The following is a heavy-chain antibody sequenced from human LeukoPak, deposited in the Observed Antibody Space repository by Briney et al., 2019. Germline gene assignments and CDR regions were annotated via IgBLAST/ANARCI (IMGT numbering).Heavy chain of an antibody. CDR1: GGSISSSSYY. CDR3: ARAGWSSSWYSSRTDYFDY. J-gene: IGHJ4*02. V-gene: IGHV4-39*01. D-gene: IGHD6-13*01. Sequence: SETLSLTCTVSGGSISSSSYYWGWIRQPPGKGLEWIGSIYYSGSTYYNPSLKSRVTISVDTSKNQFSLKLSSVTAADTAVYYCARAGWSSSWYSSRTDYFDYWGQGTLVTVSS. CDR2: IYYSGST.